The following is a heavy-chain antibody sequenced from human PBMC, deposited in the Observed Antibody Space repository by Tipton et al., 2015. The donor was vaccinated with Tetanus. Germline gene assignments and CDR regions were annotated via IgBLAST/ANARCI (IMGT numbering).Heavy chain of an antibody. D-gene: IGHD3-16*01. CDR2: IRPGGSP. J-gene: IGHJ3*02. Sequence: TLSLTCAVSGASFSGSYWSWVRQSPGKGLEWVGEIRPGGSPYYNPALKSRVAISVDTSKNQFSLKLSSVTAADTAVYYCARTWGVWVTSIDAFDIWGQGTKVAASS. CDR3: ARTWGVWVTSIDAFDI. V-gene: IGHV4-34*01. CDR1: GASFSGSY.